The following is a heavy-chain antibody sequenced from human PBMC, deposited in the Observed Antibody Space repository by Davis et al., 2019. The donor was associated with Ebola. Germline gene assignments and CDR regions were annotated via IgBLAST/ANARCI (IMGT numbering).Heavy chain of an antibody. CDR2: IYYSGST. J-gene: IGHJ4*02. V-gene: IGHV4-59*08. CDR3: ARGVGAITPFDY. D-gene: IGHD1-26*01. Sequence: MPSETLSLTCTVSGGSISSYYWSWIRQPPGKGLEWIGYIYYSGSTYYNPSLKSRVTISVDTSKNQFSLKLSSVTAADTAVYYCARGVGAITPFDYWGQGTLVTVSS. CDR1: GGSISSYY.